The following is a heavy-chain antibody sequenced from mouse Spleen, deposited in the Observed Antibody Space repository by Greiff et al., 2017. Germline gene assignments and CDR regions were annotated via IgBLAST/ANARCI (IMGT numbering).Heavy chain of an antibody. Sequence: EVKLVESGGGLVKRGGSLKLSCAASGFTFSSYYMSWVRQTPEKRLEWVATISNSGGSTYYPDSVKDRFTISRDNAKNTLYLQMSSLNSEDTAVYYCARALVPYYFDYWGQGTTLTVSS. CDR2: ISNSGGST. CDR1: GFTFSSYY. J-gene: IGHJ2*01. V-gene: IGHV5-6-4*01. CDR3: ARALVPYYFDY.